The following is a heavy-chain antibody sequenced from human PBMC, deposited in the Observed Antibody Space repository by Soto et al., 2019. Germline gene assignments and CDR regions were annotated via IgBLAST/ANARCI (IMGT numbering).Heavy chain of an antibody. V-gene: IGHV3-21*04. Sequence: GGSLRLSCAASGFTFGSYTMNWVRQAPGKGLEWVSSISSDYSTSVYIYYADSVKGRFTISRDNAKSSLYLQMDSLRAEDTAVYYCAKLVDYGAWRVNFDYWGQGTLVTVSS. CDR3: AKLVDYGAWRVNFDY. J-gene: IGHJ4*02. D-gene: IGHD4-17*01. CDR2: ISSDYSTSVYI. CDR1: GFTFGSYT.